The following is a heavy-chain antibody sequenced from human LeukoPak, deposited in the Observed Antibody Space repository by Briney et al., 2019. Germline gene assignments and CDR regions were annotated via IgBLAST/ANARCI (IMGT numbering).Heavy chain of an antibody. Sequence: GASVKVSCKASGYTFTSYAITWVRQAPGQGLEWMGWISAYNGRTNYAQNLQDRVTLTIDTSTSTAYTELRSLKSDDTAVYFCARCESGSSWPCELGNNWGQGTPVTVSS. CDR3: ARCESGSSWPCELGNN. V-gene: IGHV1-18*01. CDR1: GYTFTSYA. CDR2: ISAYNGRT. D-gene: IGHD6-13*01. J-gene: IGHJ4*02.